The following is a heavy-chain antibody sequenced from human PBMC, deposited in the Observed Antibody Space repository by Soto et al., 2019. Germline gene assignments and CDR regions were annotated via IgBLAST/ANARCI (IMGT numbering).Heavy chain of an antibody. CDR3: ARDGYCRGGSCPYYYYYGMDV. CDR2: IWYDGSNK. V-gene: IGHV3-33*08. D-gene: IGHD2-15*01. J-gene: IGHJ6*02. Sequence: HPGGSLRLSCTASGFTFSSYGMHWVRQAPGKGLEWVAVIWYDGSNKYYADSVKGRFTISRDNSKNTLYLQMNSLRAEDMAVYYCARDGYCRGGSCPYYYYYGMDVWGQGTTVTVSS. CDR1: GFTFSSYG.